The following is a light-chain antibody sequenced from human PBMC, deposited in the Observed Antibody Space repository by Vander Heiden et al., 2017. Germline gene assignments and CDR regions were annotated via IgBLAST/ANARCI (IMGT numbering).Light chain of an antibody. Sequence: EIVLTQSPGTLSLSPGERATLSCRASQSVSSSYLAWYQQKPGQAPRLLIYDASSRATGIPDRFSGSGSGTDFTLTISGLELEDFAMYYCQQYGSSPLTFGGGTKVDIK. CDR1: QSVSSSY. CDR2: DAS. CDR3: QQYGSSPLT. V-gene: IGKV3-20*01. J-gene: IGKJ4*01.